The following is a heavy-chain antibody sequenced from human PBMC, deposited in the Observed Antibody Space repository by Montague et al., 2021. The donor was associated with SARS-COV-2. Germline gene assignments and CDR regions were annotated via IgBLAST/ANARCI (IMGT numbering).Heavy chain of an antibody. V-gene: IGHV4-59*01. Sequence: SETQSLTRTVSNGSINSYYWSWVRQPPGKRLEWIGYIYYRGSTNYNPSLESRVTMSIDTSKNQFSLRLRSVTAADTAVYFCAREGLHNWFDPWGQGTLVIVSS. CDR1: NGSINSYY. CDR2: IYYRGST. CDR3: AREGLHNWFDP. J-gene: IGHJ5*02.